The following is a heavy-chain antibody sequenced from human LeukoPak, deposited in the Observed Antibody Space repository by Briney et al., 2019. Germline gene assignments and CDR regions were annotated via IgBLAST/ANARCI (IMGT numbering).Heavy chain of an antibody. CDR1: GFTFSSYD. D-gene: IGHD4-11*01. V-gene: IGHV3-33*01. CDR2: IWYDGSNK. J-gene: IGHJ2*01. Sequence: GGSQRLSCAASGFTFSSYDMHWVRQAPGKGLEWVAIIWYDGSNKYYADSVKGRFTISRDNSKNTLYLQMNSLRAEDTAIYYCARDGDSNWYFDLWGRGTPVTVSP. CDR3: ARDGDSNWYFDL.